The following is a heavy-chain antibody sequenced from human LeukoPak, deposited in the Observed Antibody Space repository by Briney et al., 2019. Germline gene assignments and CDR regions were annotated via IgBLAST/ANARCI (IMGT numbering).Heavy chain of an antibody. D-gene: IGHD3-10*01. V-gene: IGHV7-4-1*02. J-gene: IGHJ5*02. CDR1: GGTFSSYA. CDR3: ARVPITMVRGVIYNWFDP. Sequence: GASVKVSCKASGGTFSSYAISWVRQAPGQGLEWMGWINTNTGNPTYAQGFTGRFVFSLDTSVSTAYLQISSLKAEDTAVYYCARVPITMVRGVIYNWFDPWGQGTLVTVSS. CDR2: INTNTGNP.